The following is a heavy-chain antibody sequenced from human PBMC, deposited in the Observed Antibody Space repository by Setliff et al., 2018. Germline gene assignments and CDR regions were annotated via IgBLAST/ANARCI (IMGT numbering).Heavy chain of an antibody. J-gene: IGHJ4*02. CDR2: ISPSSSHI. CDR3: ARAKGTTMATQYFDY. CDR1: GFTFSTYS. V-gene: IGHV3-21*01. D-gene: IGHD3-10*01. Sequence: GESLKISCAASGFTFSTYSLIWVRQAPGTGLEWVSSISPSSSHIYYAASAEGRFTISRDNAKNSLYLQLNSLRAEDTAVYYCARAKGTTMATQYFDYWGQGALVTVSS.